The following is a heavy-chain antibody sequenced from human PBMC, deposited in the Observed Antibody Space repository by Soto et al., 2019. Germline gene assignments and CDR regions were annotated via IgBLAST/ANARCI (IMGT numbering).Heavy chain of an antibody. V-gene: IGHV4-39*06. CDR1: GGSITSSSHF. Sequence: SETLSLTCSASGGSITSSSHFWGWVRQPPGQGLEWIGTIYFTGNTYYNPSLKSLVTISVDTSMNQFPLKLSAVTAADTAVYYCARGGYSCYDPYNWFDPWGQGTLVTVSS. CDR2: IYFTGNT. J-gene: IGHJ5*02. D-gene: IGHD5-12*01. CDR3: ARGGYSCYDPYNWFDP.